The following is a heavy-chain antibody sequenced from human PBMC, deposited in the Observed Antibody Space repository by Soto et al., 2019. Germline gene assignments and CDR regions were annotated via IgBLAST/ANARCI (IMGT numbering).Heavy chain of an antibody. CDR3: GKVLVGATGHTDSDS. CDR1: GGSIYRSGYY. J-gene: IGHJ4*02. CDR2: IDYNGVT. Sequence: SETLSLTCTVSGGSIYRSGYYWGWIRQPPGRGLEWIGNIDYNGVTYSNPSLKRRVTISRDTSKNQFSLKLTSVTAADTALYYCGKVLVGATGHTDSDSWGPGTLVTVSS. D-gene: IGHD2-15*01. V-gene: IGHV4-39*01.